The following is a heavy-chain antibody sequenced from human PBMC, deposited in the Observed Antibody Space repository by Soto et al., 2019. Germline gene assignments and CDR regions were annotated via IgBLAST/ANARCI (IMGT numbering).Heavy chain of an antibody. V-gene: IGHV3-30*04. CDR2: TSSDGSKK. Sequence: QVQLVESGGGVVQPGKSLRLSCAASGFTLSSFAMHWVRQAPGKGLEWVAVTSSDGSKKYYADSVKGRFTISRDNSKITLYLQMNSLRADDSAVFYCARAEYTSGWYFMGIDYWGQGTLVTVSS. J-gene: IGHJ4*02. CDR3: ARAEYTSGWYFMGIDY. D-gene: IGHD6-19*01. CDR1: GFTLSSFA.